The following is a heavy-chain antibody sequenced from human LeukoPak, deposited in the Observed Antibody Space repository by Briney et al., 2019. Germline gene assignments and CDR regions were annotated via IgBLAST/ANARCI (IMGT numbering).Heavy chain of an antibody. V-gene: IGHV4-34*01. Sequence: SETLSLTCAVYGGSFSGYYWSWLRQPPGKGLEWIGEINHSGSTNYNPSLKSRVTISVDTSKNQFSLKLSSVTAADTAVYYCARIRITIFGVALYGMDVWGQGTTVTVSS. CDR1: GGSFSGYY. CDR2: INHSGST. D-gene: IGHD3-3*01. J-gene: IGHJ6*02. CDR3: ARIRITIFGVALYGMDV.